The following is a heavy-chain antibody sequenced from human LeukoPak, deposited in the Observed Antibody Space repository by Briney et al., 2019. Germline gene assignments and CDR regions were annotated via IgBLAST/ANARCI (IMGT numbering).Heavy chain of an antibody. CDR3: ARQEVAVPAASI. V-gene: IGHV4-38-2*02. Sequence: PSETLSLTCTVSGYSISSGYYWGWIRQPPGKGLEWIGSIYHSGSTYYNPSLKSRVTISVDTSKNQFSLKLSSVTAADTAVYYCARQEVAVPAASIWGQGTLVTVSS. CDR2: IYHSGST. D-gene: IGHD2-2*01. J-gene: IGHJ4*02. CDR1: GYSISSGYY.